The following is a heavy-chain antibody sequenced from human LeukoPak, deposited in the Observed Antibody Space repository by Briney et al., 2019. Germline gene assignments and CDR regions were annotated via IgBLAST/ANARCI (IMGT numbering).Heavy chain of an antibody. V-gene: IGHV3-7*03. CDR1: GFALSSHW. Sequence: RGSLRLSCAASGFALSSHWMTWVRQIPGRGPEWVANVNRDGSETYYLDSVKGRFTISKDNAKNSLYLQMNSLRAEDTALYHCARNNGMDVWGQGTTVIVSS. CDR3: ARNNGMDV. CDR2: VNRDGSET. J-gene: IGHJ6*02.